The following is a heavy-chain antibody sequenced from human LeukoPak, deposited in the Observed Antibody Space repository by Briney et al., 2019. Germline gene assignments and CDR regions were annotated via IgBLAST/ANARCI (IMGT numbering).Heavy chain of an antibody. CDR2: ISYDGSNK. Sequence: SGGSLRLSCAASGFTFSSYAMHWVRQAPGKGLEWVAVISYDGSNKYYADSVKGRFTISRDNSKNTLYLQMNSLRAEDTAVYYCATDETRLGELYPFDYWGQGTLVTVSS. D-gene: IGHD3-10*01. CDR1: GFTFSSYA. V-gene: IGHV3-30-3*01. CDR3: ATDETRLGELYPFDY. J-gene: IGHJ4*02.